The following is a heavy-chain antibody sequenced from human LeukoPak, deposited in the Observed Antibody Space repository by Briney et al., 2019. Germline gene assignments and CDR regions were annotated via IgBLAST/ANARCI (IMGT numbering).Heavy chain of an antibody. J-gene: IGHJ4*02. D-gene: IGHD2-2*01. CDR1: GASISSHY. V-gene: IGHV4-59*11. CDR2: VYYTGST. CDR3: ATAMYCSSPSCFDY. Sequence: KPSETLSLTCTVSGASISSHYWSWIRQPPGKGLEWIGYVYYTGSTNYNPSLKSRVIISVDTSENQFSLKLTPVTAADTAVYYCATAMYCSSPSCFDYWGQGTLVTVSS.